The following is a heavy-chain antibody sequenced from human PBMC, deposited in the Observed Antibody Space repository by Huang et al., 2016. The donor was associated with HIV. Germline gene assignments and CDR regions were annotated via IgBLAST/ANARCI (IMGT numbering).Heavy chain of an antibody. D-gene: IGHD1-26*01. V-gene: IGHV3-30*18. Sequence: QVQLVESGGGVVQPGRSLRLSCAAFGFTFNKFDMHWVRRAPGKGLEVVEIISYDGSSKYHAYAVKGRFTISRDNSKNTVYLQMNSLRVEDTAVYYCAKDGRGSGTYYDYFEYWGQGTLVTVSS. CDR1: GFTFNKFD. CDR2: ISYDGSSK. CDR3: AKDGRGSGTYYDYFEY. J-gene: IGHJ4*02.